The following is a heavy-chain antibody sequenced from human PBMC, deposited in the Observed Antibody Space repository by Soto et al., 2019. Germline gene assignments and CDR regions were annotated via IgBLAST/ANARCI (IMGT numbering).Heavy chain of an antibody. CDR3: AKCNVVVPAAIHYYYYGMDV. J-gene: IGHJ6*02. V-gene: IGHV3-30-3*02. D-gene: IGHD2-2*01. CDR2: ISYDGSNK. Sequence: GGSLRLSCAASGFTFSSYAMHWVRQAPGKGQEWVAVISYDGSNKYYPDSVKGRFTISRDNSKNTLYLQMNSLRAEDTAVYYCAKCNVVVPAAIHYYYYGMDVWGQGTTVTVSS. CDR1: GFTFSSYA.